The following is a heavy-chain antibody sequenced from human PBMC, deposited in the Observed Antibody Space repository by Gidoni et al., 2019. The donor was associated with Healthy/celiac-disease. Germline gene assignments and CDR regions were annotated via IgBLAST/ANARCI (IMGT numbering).Heavy chain of an antibody. D-gene: IGHD6-13*01. CDR3: AREEVEQQLVRYYYYYYGMDV. Sequence: QVQLQQAGPGLVKPSQTLSLTCAISGASVPSNSAAWNWLRQSPSRGLEWLGRTYYRSKWYNDYAVSVKSRITINPDTSKNQFSLQLNSVTPEDTAVYYCAREEVEQQLVRYYYYYYGMDVWGQGTTVTVSS. J-gene: IGHJ6*02. V-gene: IGHV6-1*01. CDR1: GASVPSNSAA. CDR2: TYYRSKWYN.